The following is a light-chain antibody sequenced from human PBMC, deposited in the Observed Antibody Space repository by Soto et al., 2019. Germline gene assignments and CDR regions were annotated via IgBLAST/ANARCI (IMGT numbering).Light chain of an antibody. V-gene: IGKV1-39*01. CDR1: QSIATY. CDR3: QQSYSILWT. J-gene: IGKJ1*01. CDR2: DAS. Sequence: IEIAPSPSSPAAFLGGNVNIHWRATQSIATYLKGYQQKPGKAPKLLIYDASSLQSGGPSRFSGSGSGTEFTLTITSLRPDDFATYYCQQSYSILWTFGQGTKVDIK.